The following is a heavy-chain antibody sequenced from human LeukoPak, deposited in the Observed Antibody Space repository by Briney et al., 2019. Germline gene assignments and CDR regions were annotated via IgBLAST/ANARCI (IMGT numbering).Heavy chain of an antibody. CDR3: ARGSAAGPLNDAFDI. Sequence: PSETLSLTCAVYGGSFSGYYWSWIRQPPGKGLEWIGEINHSGSTNYNPSLKSRVTISVDTSKNQFSLKLSSVTAADTAVYYCARGSAAGPLNDAFDIWGQGTMVTVSS. CDR1: GGSFSGYY. D-gene: IGHD6-13*01. J-gene: IGHJ3*02. V-gene: IGHV4-34*01. CDR2: INHSGST.